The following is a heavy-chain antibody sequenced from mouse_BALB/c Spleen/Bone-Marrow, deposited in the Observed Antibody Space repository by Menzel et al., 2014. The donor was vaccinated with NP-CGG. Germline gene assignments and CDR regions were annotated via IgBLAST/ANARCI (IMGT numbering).Heavy chain of an antibody. CDR3: GAIYYDYDGYFDV. J-gene: IGHJ1*01. CDR1: GYSITSGYY. CDR2: ISYDGST. D-gene: IGHD2-4*01. Sequence: VQLKQSGPGLVKPSQSLTLTCSVTGYSITSGYYWNWIRQLPGNKLEWMGFISYDGSTNYNPSLKNRISITRDTSKNHFFLKLNSVTTEDTAAYYFGAIYYDYDGYFDVWGAGTTVTVSS. V-gene: IGHV3-6*01.